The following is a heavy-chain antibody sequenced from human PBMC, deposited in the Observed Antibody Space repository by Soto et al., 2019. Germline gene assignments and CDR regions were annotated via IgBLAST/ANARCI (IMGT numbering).Heavy chain of an antibody. J-gene: IGHJ3*01. CDR3: TRDPNGDHIGAFDF. CDR2: ISGSGGDT. V-gene: IGHV3-23*01. CDR1: EFTFSAYA. Sequence: EVQVLESGGGLVQPGGSLRLSCSTSEFTFSAYAMTWVRQPPGEGLEWVASISGSGGDTSYADSVKGRFSIFRDNSKNTLYLRMYSLRVEDTDVYYCTRDPNGDHIGAFDFWGQGILVTVSS. D-gene: IGHD4-17*01.